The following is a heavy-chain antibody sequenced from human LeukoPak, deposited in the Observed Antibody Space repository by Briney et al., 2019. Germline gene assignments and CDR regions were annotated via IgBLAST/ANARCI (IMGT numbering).Heavy chain of an antibody. Sequence: GGSLRLSCAASGFTFSGYEMNWVRQAPGKGLEWVSYISSSSSTIYYADSVKGRFTISRDNAKNSLYLQMNSLRAEDTAVYYCARASRWELLSGPNFDYWGQGTLVTVSS. CDR1: GFTFSGYE. CDR3: ARASRWELLSGPNFDY. CDR2: ISSSSSTI. V-gene: IGHV3-48*03. J-gene: IGHJ4*02. D-gene: IGHD1-26*01.